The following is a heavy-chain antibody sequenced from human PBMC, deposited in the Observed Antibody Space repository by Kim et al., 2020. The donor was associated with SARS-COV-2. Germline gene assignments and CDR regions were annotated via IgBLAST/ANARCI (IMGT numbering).Heavy chain of an antibody. CDR2: IYYSGST. CDR1: GGSISSYY. D-gene: IGHD6-13*01. CDR3: ARLISSSATIWYYYYYGLDL. J-gene: IGHJ6*02. V-gene: IGHV4-59*08. Sequence: SETLSLTCTVSGGSISSYYWSWIRQPPGKGLEWIGSIYYSGSTNYNPSLKSRVTISVDTSKNQFSLKLSSVTAADTAVYYCARLISSSATIWYYYYYGLDLWGQGTTVTVSS.